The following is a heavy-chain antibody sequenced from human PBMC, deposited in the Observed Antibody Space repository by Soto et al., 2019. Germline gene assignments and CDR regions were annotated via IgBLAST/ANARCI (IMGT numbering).Heavy chain of an antibody. Sequence: GGSLRLSCAASGFTFSSYSMNWVRQAPGKGLEWVSSISSSSSYIYYADSVKSRFTISRDNAKNSLYLQMNSLRAEDTAVYYCARVEGQWLVWESYYYYYMHVWGKGTTVTVSS. V-gene: IGHV3-21*01. CDR1: GFTFSSYS. CDR3: ARVEGQWLVWESYYYYYMHV. D-gene: IGHD6-19*01. J-gene: IGHJ6*03. CDR2: ISSSSSYI.